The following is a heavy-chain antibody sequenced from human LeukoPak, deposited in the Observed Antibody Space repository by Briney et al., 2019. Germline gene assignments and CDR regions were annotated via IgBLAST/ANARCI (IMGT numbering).Heavy chain of an antibody. Sequence: GGSLRLSCADSGFTFTGHWVTWVRQAPGKGLEWVSVIYSGGSTYYADSVKGRFTISRHNSKNTLYLQMNSLRAEDTAVYYCARVGVATGGLDPWGQGTLVTVSS. V-gene: IGHV3-53*04. D-gene: IGHD5-12*01. CDR3: ARVGVATGGLDP. CDR2: IYSGGST. J-gene: IGHJ5*02. CDR1: GFTFTGHW.